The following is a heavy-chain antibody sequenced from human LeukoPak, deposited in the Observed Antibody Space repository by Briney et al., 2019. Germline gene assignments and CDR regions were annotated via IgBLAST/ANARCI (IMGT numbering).Heavy chain of an antibody. CDR3: ARGGFAHWVTAVGFDY. CDR1: GGSFSGYY. J-gene: IGHJ4*02. D-gene: IGHD2-21*02. V-gene: IGHV4-34*01. CDR2: INHSGST. Sequence: PSETLSLTCAVYGGSFSGYYWSWIRQPPGKGLEWIGEINHSGSTNYNPSLKSQVTISVDTSKNQFSLKLSSVTAADTAVYYCARGGFAHWVTAVGFDYWGQGTLVTVSS.